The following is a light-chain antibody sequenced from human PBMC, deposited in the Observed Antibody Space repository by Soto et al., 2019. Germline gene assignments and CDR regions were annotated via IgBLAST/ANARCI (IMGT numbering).Light chain of an antibody. CDR2: AAS. Sequence: DIQMTHSPSSLSASVGDRVTITCRASQSISSYLNWYQQKPGKAPKLLIYAASSLQSGVPSRFSGSGSGTDFTLTISSLQPEDFATYYCQQSYSTWTFGQGTKVDI. J-gene: IGKJ1*01. CDR1: QSISSY. V-gene: IGKV1-39*01. CDR3: QQSYSTWT.